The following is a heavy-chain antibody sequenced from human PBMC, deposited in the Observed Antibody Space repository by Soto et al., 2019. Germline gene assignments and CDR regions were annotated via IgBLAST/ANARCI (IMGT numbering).Heavy chain of an antibody. J-gene: IGHJ4*02. CDR1: GGSVSDKTYY. CDR3: ARTTAVPNTLRSRYCFDY. D-gene: IGHD4-17*01. CDR2: AYYSGTT. V-gene: IGHV4-61*01. Sequence: SETLSLTCCVSGGSVSDKTYYWSWIRQPPGKRLEWIGYAYYSGTTNYNPSLKSRVTISVDLSKNRFSLRLSSVTTADTALYYCARTTAVPNTLRSRYCFDYWGQGTLVTVSS.